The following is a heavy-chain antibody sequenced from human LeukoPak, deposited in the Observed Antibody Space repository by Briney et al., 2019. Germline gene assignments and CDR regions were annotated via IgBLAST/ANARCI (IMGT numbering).Heavy chain of an antibody. CDR1: GFTFGTYW. D-gene: IGHD3-3*01. CDR3: ARRGNDFWSGSYLTFDN. J-gene: IGHJ4*02. CDR2: IHQDGSEK. V-gene: IGHV3-7*01. Sequence: PGGSLRLSCAASGFTFGTYWMTWVRQAPGKGLEWVANIHQDGSEKYYVDSVKGRFTISRDNAKNSLYLQMNSLRAEDTAVYYCARRGNDFWSGSYLTFDNWGQGALVTVSS.